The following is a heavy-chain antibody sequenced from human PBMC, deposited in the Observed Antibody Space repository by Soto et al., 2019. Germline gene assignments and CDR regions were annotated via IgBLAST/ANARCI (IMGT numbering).Heavy chain of an antibody. Sequence: GGSLRLSCAASGFTFSSYNMNWVRQAPGKGLEWVSSISSSSNYIYYADSVKGRFTISRDNAKKSLYLQMNSLRAEDTAVYYCARVFNYDSSGDDAFDICGPGTMLTVS. D-gene: IGHD3-22*01. V-gene: IGHV3-21*01. CDR1: GFTFSSYN. CDR3: ARVFNYDSSGDDAFDI. CDR2: ISSSSNYI. J-gene: IGHJ3*02.